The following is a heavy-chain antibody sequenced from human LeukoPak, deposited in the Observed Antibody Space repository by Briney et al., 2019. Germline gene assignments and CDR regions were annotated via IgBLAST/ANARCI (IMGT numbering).Heavy chain of an antibody. CDR2: IYHSGST. D-gene: IGHD3-3*01. J-gene: IGHJ6*02. CDR3: ARDSYDFWSGRISNYYGMDV. CDR1: GGSISSSNW. V-gene: IGHV4-4*02. Sequence: SGTLSLTCAVSGGSISSSNWWSWVRQPPGKGLEWIGEIYHSGSTNYNPSLKSRVTISVDKSKNQFSLKLSSVTAADTAVYYCARDSYDFWSGRISNYYGMDVWGQGTTVTVSS.